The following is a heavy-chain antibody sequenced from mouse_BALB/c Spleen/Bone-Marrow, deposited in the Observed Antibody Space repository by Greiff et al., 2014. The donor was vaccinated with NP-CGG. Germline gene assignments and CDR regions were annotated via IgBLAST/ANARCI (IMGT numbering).Heavy chain of an antibody. V-gene: IGHV1S81*02. CDR2: INPSNGGT. Sequence: VQLQQSGAELVKPGASVKLSCTASGYTFTSYYMYWVKQRPGQGLEWIGGINPSNGGTNFNEKFKSKATLTVDKSSSTAYMQLSSLTSEDSAVYYCTRWRNLERFDYWGQGTTLTVSS. CDR3: TRWRNLERFDY. CDR1: GYTFTSYY. J-gene: IGHJ2*01.